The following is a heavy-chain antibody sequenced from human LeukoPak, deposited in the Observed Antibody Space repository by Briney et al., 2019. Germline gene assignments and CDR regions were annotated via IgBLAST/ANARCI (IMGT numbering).Heavy chain of an antibody. Sequence: SETLSLTCTVSGGSISSYYWSWIRQPPGKGLEWIGYIYYSGSTNYNPSLKSRVTISVDTSENQFSLKLSSVTAADTAVYYCARVGIAARPFFDYWGQGTLVTVSS. CDR3: ARVGIAARPFFDY. CDR1: GGSISSYY. CDR2: IYYSGST. J-gene: IGHJ4*02. V-gene: IGHV4-59*01. D-gene: IGHD6-6*01.